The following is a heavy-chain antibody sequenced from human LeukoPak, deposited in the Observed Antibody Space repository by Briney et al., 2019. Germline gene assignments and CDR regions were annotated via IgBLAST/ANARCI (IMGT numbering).Heavy chain of an antibody. J-gene: IGHJ4*02. CDR3: AGAPAGSLDWASPFDY. Sequence: PSETLSLTCTVSGASTSSTSYYWSWIRQPAGKGLEWIGRIYANGGTTYNPSLKSRVTISLDTSKNQLSLNLRSVTAADTALYYCAGAPAGSLDWASPFDYWGQGTLVTVSS. D-gene: IGHD2-2*01. CDR1: GASTSSTSYY. CDR2: IYANGGT. V-gene: IGHV4-61*02.